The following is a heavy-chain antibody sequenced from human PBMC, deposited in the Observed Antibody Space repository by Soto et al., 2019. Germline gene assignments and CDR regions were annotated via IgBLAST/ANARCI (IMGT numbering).Heavy chain of an antibody. CDR1: GISLTTSGVG. J-gene: IGHJ5*02. D-gene: IGHD4-17*01. CDR2: IYWDDDT. CDR3: AHRTTTVTLWFDP. Sequence: QITLKESGPTLVTPTQTLTPTCTFSGISLTTSGVGVGWIRQPPGKALEWLALIYWDDDTRYSPSLKSRLTITKDTSKNQVVLTTTNMDPADTATYFCAHRTTTVTLWFDPLGEGTLVTVSS. V-gene: IGHV2-5*02.